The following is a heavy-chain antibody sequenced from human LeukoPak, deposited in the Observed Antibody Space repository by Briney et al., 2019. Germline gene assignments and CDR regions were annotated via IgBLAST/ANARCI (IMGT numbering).Heavy chain of an antibody. CDR1: GGFISGYY. CDR3: ARDLRGAPGVGGFLYYYYYMDV. J-gene: IGHJ6*03. V-gene: IGHV4-59*01. CDR2: ISDSGSP. D-gene: IGHD3-10*01. Sequence: SETLSLTCTVSGGFISGYYWSWLRQPPGKGLEWIGYISDSGSPDYNPSLKSRVAISVDTSKNQVSLKVSSVTAADTAVYYCARDLRGAPGVGGFLYYYYYMDVWGKGTTVTVSS.